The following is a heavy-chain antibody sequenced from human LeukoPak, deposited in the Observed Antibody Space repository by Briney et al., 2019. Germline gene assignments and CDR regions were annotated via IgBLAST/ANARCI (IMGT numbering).Heavy chain of an antibody. V-gene: IGHV3-9*01. D-gene: IGHD1-26*01. CDR3: AKERSGSYRRNLYYYYYGMDV. J-gene: IGHJ6*02. Sequence: QPGGSLRLSCAASGFTFDDYAMHWVRQAPGKGLEWVSGISWNSGSIGYADSVKGRFTISRDNAKNSLYLQMNSLRAEDTALYYCAKERSGSYRRNLYYYYYGMDVWGQGTTVTVSS. CDR1: GFTFDDYA. CDR2: ISWNSGSI.